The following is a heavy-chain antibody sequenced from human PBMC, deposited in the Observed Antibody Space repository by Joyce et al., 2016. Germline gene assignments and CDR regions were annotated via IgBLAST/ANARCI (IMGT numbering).Heavy chain of an antibody. V-gene: IGHV1-69*12. CDR3: ARGGSSYSFDS. CDR2: IIPISGTA. CDR1: GGTFSRYG. D-gene: IGHD2-15*01. Sequence: QVQLVQSGAEMKKPGSSVKVSCKASGGTFSRYGISWLRQAPGQGLEWMGEIIPISGTANYAQKFQGRVTITADESTTTAYMDLSSLRSEDTAVYFCARGGSSYSFDSWGQGTLVTVSS. J-gene: IGHJ4*02.